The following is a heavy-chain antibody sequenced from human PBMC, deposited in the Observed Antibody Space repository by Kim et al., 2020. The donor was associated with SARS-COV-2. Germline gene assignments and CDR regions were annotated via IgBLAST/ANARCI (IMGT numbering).Heavy chain of an antibody. CDR3: ATAGRITMVRRISHGMDV. CDR2: INHSGST. Sequence: SETLSLTCAVYGGSFSGYYWSWIRQPPGKGLEWIGEINHSGSTNYNPSLKSRVTISVDTTTNQFSLKLSSVTAADTAVYYCATAGRITMVRRISHGMDVWGQGTTVTVSS. D-gene: IGHD3-10*01. J-gene: IGHJ6*02. CDR1: GGSFSGYY. V-gene: IGHV4-34*01.